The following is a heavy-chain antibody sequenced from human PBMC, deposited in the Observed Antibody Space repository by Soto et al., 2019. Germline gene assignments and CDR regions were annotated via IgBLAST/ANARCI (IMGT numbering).Heavy chain of an antibody. D-gene: IGHD3-3*01. CDR3: ARGGVSTRSFDY. V-gene: IGHV5-51*01. CDR2: IYPSDSDT. J-gene: IGHJ4*01. Sequence: ESLKISCKGSGYNFAGYWIAWVRQMPGKGLELMGIIYPSDSDTRYRPSFQGQVTISADKSISSAYLQWSSLRASDTAMYYCARGGVSTRSFDYWGHVTPVTVSS. CDR1: GYNFAGYW.